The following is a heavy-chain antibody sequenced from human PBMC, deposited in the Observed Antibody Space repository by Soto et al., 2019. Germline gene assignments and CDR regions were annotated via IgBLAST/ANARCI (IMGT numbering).Heavy chain of an antibody. Sequence: QVQLQESGPGLVKPSQTLSLTCAVSGASLSSVGYYWHWIRQHPGKGLEGLGYIFDSGTTYYRPSLKSRLAISADTSNNQFSLRLTSVTAADTAVYYCARGWQRVTGTYDYWGQGTLVTVSS. V-gene: IGHV4-31*11. D-gene: IGHD1-20*01. CDR2: IFDSGTT. J-gene: IGHJ4*02. CDR3: ARGWQRVTGTYDY. CDR1: GASLSSVGYY.